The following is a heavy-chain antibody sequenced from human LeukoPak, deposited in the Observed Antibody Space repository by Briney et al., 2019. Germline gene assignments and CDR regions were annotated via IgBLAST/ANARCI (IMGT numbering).Heavy chain of an antibody. J-gene: IGHJ4*02. CDR3: ARAYYGSGTSHFDS. D-gene: IGHD3-10*01. CDR2: ISSSSSYI. V-gene: IGHV3-21*01. Sequence: GGSLRLSCAASGFSFSIYSMNWVRQAPGKGLEWVSSISSSSSYIYYADSVKGRFTISRDNAQNSLYLQMDSLRAEDTAVYYCARAYYGSGTSHFDSWGQGTLVTVSS. CDR1: GFSFSIYS.